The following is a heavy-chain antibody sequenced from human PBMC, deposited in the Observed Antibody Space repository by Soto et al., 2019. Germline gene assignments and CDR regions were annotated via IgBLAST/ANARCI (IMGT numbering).Heavy chain of an antibody. V-gene: IGHV4-4*07. D-gene: IGHD3-3*01. CDR1: GGSISSYY. CDR2: TYTSGST. CDR3: ARVVGDFWSGYPDY. J-gene: IGHJ4*02. Sequence: SETLSLTCTVSGGSISSYYWSWIRQPAGKGLEWIGRTYTSGSTDYNPSLKSRVTMSVDTSKNQFSLKLSSVTAADTAVYYCARVVGDFWSGYPDYWGQGTLVTVSS.